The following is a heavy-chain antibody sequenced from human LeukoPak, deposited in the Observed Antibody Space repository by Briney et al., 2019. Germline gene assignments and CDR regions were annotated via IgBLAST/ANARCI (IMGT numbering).Heavy chain of an antibody. D-gene: IGHD6-19*01. Sequence: GGSLRLSCAASGFTFSSYEMNWVRQAPGKGLEWVSYISSSSSIMDYADSVKGRFTISRDNAKNSLYLQMNSLRAEDTAVYYCARTPQQWPASGNYWGQGTLVTVSS. CDR3: ARTPQQWPASGNY. V-gene: IGHV3-48*03. CDR2: ISSSSSIM. J-gene: IGHJ4*02. CDR1: GFTFSSYE.